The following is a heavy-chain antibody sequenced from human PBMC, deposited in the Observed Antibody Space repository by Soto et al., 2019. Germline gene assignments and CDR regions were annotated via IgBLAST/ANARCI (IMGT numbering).Heavy chain of an antibody. Sequence: PGGSLRLSCAASGFTFSSYWMHWVRQASGKGLVWVSRISFDGRTTTYADSVKGRFTISRDNAKNTVYLQMNSLRDEDTAVYYCARGGALTAMPHEYWGQGALVTVSS. D-gene: IGHD5-18*01. J-gene: IGHJ4*02. CDR1: GFTFSSYW. V-gene: IGHV3-74*01. CDR2: ISFDGRTT. CDR3: ARGGALTAMPHEY.